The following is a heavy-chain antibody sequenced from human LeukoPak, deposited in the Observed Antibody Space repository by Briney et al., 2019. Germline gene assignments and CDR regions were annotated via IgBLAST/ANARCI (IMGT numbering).Heavy chain of an antibody. J-gene: IGHJ6*02. D-gene: IGHD3-22*01. CDR1: GFTFSDYY. Sequence: GGSLRLSCAASGFTFSDYYMSWIRQAPGKGLEWVSYISSSGSTIYYADSVKGRFTISRDNAKNSLYLQMNSLRAEDTAVYYCAKDEHSSGYYYYYGMDVWGQGTTVTVSS. V-gene: IGHV3-11*01. CDR2: ISSSGSTI. CDR3: AKDEHSSGYYYYYGMDV.